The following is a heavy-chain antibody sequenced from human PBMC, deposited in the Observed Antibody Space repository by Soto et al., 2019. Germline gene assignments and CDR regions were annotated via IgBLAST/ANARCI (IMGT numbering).Heavy chain of an antibody. CDR3: ARGIGLGYCSSTSCHDAFDI. Sequence: SETLSLTCAVYGGSFSGYYWSWIRQPPGKGLEWIGEINHSGSTNYNPSLKSRVTISVDTSKNQFSLKLSSVTAADTAVYYCARGIGLGYCSSTSCHDAFDIWGQGTMVTVSS. CDR2: INHSGST. D-gene: IGHD2-2*01. J-gene: IGHJ3*02. CDR1: GGSFSGYY. V-gene: IGHV4-34*01.